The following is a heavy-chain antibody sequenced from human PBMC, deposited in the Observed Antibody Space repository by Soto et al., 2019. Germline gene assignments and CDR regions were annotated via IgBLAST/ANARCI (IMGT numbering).Heavy chain of an antibody. D-gene: IGHD3-22*01. V-gene: IGHV4-4*07. CDR2: IYTSGST. CDR3: ARDTYYYDTSGPHGNYYYGMDV. CDR1: GGSISSYY. Sequence: SVTLSLTCTVSGGSISSYYWSWIRQPAGKGLEWIGRIYTSGSTNYNPSLNSRVTMSVDTSKNQFSLKLSSVTAADTAVYYCARDTYYYDTSGPHGNYYYGMDVWGQGTTVTVSS. J-gene: IGHJ6*02.